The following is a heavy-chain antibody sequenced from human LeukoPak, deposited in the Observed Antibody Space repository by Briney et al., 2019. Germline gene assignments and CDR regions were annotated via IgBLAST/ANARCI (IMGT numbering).Heavy chain of an antibody. CDR3: ASDKEQWTGGNY. CDR1: GFTFSDYY. V-gene: IGHV3-11*04. D-gene: IGHD3/OR15-3a*01. Sequence: GGSLRLSCAASGFTFSDYYMSWIRQAPGKGLEWVSYISSSGSTIYYADSVKGRFTISRDNANKSLYLQMNSLRAEDTAVYYCASDKEQWTGGNYWGQGTLVTVSS. CDR2: ISSSGSTI. J-gene: IGHJ4*02.